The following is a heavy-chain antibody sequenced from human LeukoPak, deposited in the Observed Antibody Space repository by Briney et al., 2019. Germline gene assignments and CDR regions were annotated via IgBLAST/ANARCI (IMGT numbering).Heavy chain of an antibody. Sequence: PSETLSLTCTVSGGSISSGSYYWSWIRQPAGKGLEWIGRIYTSGSTNYNPSLKSRVTISVDTSKNQFSLKLSSVTAADTAVYYCARDRDGGLDYWGQGTLVTVSS. CDR2: IYTSGST. CDR3: ARDRDGGLDY. V-gene: IGHV4-61*02. CDR1: GGSISSGSYY. J-gene: IGHJ4*02. D-gene: IGHD2-15*01.